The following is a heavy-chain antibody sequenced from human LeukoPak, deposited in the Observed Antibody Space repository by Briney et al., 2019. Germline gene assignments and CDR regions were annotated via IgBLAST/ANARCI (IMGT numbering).Heavy chain of an antibody. CDR3: APVVSGWYIFDY. CDR2: INPNSGGT. J-gene: IGHJ4*02. V-gene: IGHV1-2*02. CDR1: GYTFTGYY. Sequence: ASVKVSCKASGYTFTGYYMHWVRQAPGQGLEWMGWINPNSGGTNYAQKFQGRVTMTRDTSISTAYMELSRLRSDDTAVYYCAPVVSGWYIFDYWGQGTLVTVSS. D-gene: IGHD6-19*01.